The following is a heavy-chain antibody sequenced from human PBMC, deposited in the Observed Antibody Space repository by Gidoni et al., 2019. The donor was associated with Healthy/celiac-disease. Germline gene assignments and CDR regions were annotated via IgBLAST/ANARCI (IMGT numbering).Heavy chain of an antibody. Sequence: EVQLVESGGGLVQPGGSLRLSCAASGFPFSSYWMSWVRQAPGKGLEWVANIKQDGSEKYYVDSVKGRFTISRDNAKNSLYLQMNSLRAEDTAVYYCARGTKYYGSGSYSYGMDVWGQGTTVTVSS. CDR3: ARGTKYYGSGSYSYGMDV. D-gene: IGHD3-10*01. V-gene: IGHV3-7*01. CDR2: IKQDGSEK. CDR1: GFPFSSYW. J-gene: IGHJ6*02.